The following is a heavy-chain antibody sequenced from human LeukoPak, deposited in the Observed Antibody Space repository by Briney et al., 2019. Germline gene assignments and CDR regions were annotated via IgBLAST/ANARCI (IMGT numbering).Heavy chain of an antibody. CDR2: INPNSGGT. D-gene: IGHD2-2*01. J-gene: IGHJ5*02. CDR3: AREGYCSSTSCYGGGWFDP. V-gene: IGHV1-2*02. Sequence: ASVKVSCKASGYTFTGYYMHWVRQAPGQGLEWMGWINPNSGGTNYAQKFQGRVTMTRDTSISTAYMELSSLRSEDTAVYYCAREGYCSSTSCYGGGWFDPWGQGTLVTVSS. CDR1: GYTFTGYY.